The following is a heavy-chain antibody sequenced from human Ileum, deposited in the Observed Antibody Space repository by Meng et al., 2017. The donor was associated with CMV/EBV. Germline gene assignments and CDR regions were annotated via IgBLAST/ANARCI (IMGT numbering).Heavy chain of an antibody. CDR2: IYWDEDK. Sequence: ITLNGTGPPLVKPTQNPTLTCTFSGFSFSTRGVGVGWIRQPPGKALEWLALIYWDEDKGYSPSLKRRLTITKDTSKNQVVLTMTNVDPVDTATYYCARNYYDSGPFQYWGQGTLVTVSS. J-gene: IGHJ4*01. D-gene: IGHD3-22*01. CDR1: GFSFSTRGVG. V-gene: IGHV2-5*02. CDR3: ARNYYDSGPFQY.